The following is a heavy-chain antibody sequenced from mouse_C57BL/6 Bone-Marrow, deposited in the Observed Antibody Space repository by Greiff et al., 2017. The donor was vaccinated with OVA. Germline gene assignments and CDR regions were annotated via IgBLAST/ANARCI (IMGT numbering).Heavy chain of an antibody. CDR2: IHPKSGST. CDR3: TIKIYYDD. D-gene: IGHD1-2*01. Sequence: QVQLQQPGAELVKPGASVKLSCKASGYTFTSYGMHWVKQRPGQGLEWIGVIHPKSGSTNYNEKFKSKATLTVDKSSSTAYMQLSNLTSEDSAVYDCTIKIYYDDWGQGTTLTVSS. J-gene: IGHJ2*01. CDR1: GYTFTSYG. V-gene: IGHV1-64*01.